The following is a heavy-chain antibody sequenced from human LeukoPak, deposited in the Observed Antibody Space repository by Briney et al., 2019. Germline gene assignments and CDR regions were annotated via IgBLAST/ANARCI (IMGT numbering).Heavy chain of an antibody. Sequence: SCKASGYTFTSYYMHWVRQAPGKGLEYVSAISNNGGSTFYANSVKGRFTISRDNSKNTLYLQMGSLRAEDMAVYYCARGPDYYGSGSYYAPLDYWGQGTLVTVSS. V-gene: IGHV3-64*01. J-gene: IGHJ4*02. CDR1: GYTFTSYY. D-gene: IGHD3-10*01. CDR2: ISNNGGST. CDR3: ARGPDYYGSGSYYAPLDY.